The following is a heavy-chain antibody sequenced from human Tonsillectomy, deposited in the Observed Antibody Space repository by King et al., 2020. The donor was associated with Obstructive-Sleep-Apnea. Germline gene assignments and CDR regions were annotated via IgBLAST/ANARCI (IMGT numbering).Heavy chain of an antibody. CDR1: GYTFTSHG. Sequence: QLVQSGAEVKKPGASVKVSCKASGYTFTSHGISWLRQAPGQGLEWMGWISAYNGNTNYAQKVQGRVTMTTDTSTGTAYMDLRSLRSDDTAVFYCSRVQYYDFWSGYSNYYYYAMDVWGQGTTVTVSS. D-gene: IGHD3-3*01. CDR3: SRVQYYDFWSGYSNYYYYAMDV. V-gene: IGHV1-18*04. J-gene: IGHJ6*02. CDR2: ISAYNGNT.